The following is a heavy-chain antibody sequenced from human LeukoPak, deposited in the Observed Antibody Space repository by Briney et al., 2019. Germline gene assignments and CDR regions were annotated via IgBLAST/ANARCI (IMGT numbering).Heavy chain of an antibody. Sequence: ASVKVSCKASGYTFTSYYMHWVRQAPGQGLEWMGIINPSGGSTSYAQKFQGRVTMTRDTSTSTVYMELSSLRSEDTAVYYCARGYRIYESYSSSWYGWGNWFDPWGQGTLVTVSS. D-gene: IGHD6-13*01. CDR2: INPSGGST. V-gene: IGHV1-46*01. CDR1: GYTFTSYY. J-gene: IGHJ5*02. CDR3: ARGYRIYESYSSSWYGWGNWFDP.